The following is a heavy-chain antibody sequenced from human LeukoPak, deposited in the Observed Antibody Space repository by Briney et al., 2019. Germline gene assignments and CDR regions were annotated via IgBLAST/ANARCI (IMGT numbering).Heavy chain of an antibody. J-gene: IGHJ4*02. CDR3: VRWGVTAGMQD. V-gene: IGHV3-7*01. CDR1: GFRFSDYW. Sequence: GGSLRLSCEGSGFRFSDYWMGWVRQAPGKGLEGVANINPAGRDTYYVDSVKGRFTISRENVKKSTFLQMNSLRVEETAFYHCVRWGVTAGMQDWGQGTLVTVSS. CDR2: INPAGRDT. D-gene: IGHD2-2*01.